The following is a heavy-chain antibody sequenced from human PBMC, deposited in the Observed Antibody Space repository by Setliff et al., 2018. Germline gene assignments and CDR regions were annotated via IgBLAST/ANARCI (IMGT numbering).Heavy chain of an antibody. CDR1: DFSVGSVYY. V-gene: IGHV4-38-2*01. CDR2: IYCSGTT. CDR3: ARTSTGRYFDF. Sequence: SETLSLTCAVSDFSVGSVYYWGWIRQPPGRGLEWIANIYCSGTTHYSPSFESRVTMSVDTSKNQVSLKLSSVTAADSALYYCARTSTGRYFDFWGRGTLVTVSS. J-gene: IGHJ2*01. D-gene: IGHD2-2*01.